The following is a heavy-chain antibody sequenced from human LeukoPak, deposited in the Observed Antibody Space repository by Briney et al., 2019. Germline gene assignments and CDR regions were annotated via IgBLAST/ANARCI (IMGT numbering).Heavy chain of an antibody. Sequence: GGSLRLSCAGSGFPFSKAWMSWVRQAPGEGLEWLGRFKSKTEGGATDYAAPVKGRFSLSRDDSKNTLYLQMNSLKIEDTAVYYCTSDRGIAARPLFDLWGQGTLVTVAS. CDR2: FKSKTEGGAT. J-gene: IGHJ4*02. D-gene: IGHD6-6*01. V-gene: IGHV3-15*01. CDR1: GFPFSKAW. CDR3: TSDRGIAARPLFDL.